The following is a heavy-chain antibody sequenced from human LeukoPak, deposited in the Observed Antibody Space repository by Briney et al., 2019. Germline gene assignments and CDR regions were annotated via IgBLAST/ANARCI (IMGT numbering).Heavy chain of an antibody. CDR1: GFTVSSNY. D-gene: IGHD2-15*01. V-gene: IGHV3-66*01. Sequence: GGSLRLPCAASGFTVSSNYMSWVRQAPGKGLEWVSVIYSGGSTYYADSVKGRFTISRDNSKNTLYLQMNSLRAEDTAVYYCARAPVVRIYYYGMDVWGQGTTVTVSS. CDR2: IYSGGST. J-gene: IGHJ6*02. CDR3: ARAPVVRIYYYGMDV.